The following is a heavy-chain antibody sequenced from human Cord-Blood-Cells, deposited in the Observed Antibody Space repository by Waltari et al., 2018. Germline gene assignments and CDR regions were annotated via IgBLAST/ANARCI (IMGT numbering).Heavy chain of an antibody. CDR3: ARGVVVGGAFDI. Sequence: QVQLQQWGAGLLKPSETLSLTCAVYGGSFSGYYWSWIRQPPGKGLEWIGEINHSGSTNSNPSLKSRATISVDTSKNQFSRKLSSVTAADTAVYYCARGVVVGGAFDIWGQGTMVTVSS. D-gene: IGHD2-15*01. CDR1: GGSFSGYY. J-gene: IGHJ3*02. V-gene: IGHV4-34*01. CDR2: INHSGST.